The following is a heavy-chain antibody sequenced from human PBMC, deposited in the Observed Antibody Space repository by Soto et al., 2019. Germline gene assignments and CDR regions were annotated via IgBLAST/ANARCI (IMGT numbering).Heavy chain of an antibody. CDR1: GASIRSSYC. Sequence: QLQLQESGPGLVKPSETLSLTCTVSGASIRSSYCWGWIRQPPGKGLEWIGTLSSGNTYYNSSLQSRVAISADTSNNQFSLKLNSVTAADTAVYYCVSSSSCYEIHYWGQGTLVTVSS. CDR3: VSSSSCYEIHY. V-gene: IGHV4-39*01. CDR2: LSSGNT. D-gene: IGHD5-12*01. J-gene: IGHJ4*02.